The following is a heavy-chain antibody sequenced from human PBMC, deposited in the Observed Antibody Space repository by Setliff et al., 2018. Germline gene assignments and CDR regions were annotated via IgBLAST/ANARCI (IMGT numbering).Heavy chain of an antibody. CDR1: GYSFTSYW. D-gene: IGHD3-22*01. V-gene: IGHV5-51*01. CDR3: ARLGYDSSGYYYTLNAFDI. CDR2: IYPGDSDT. Sequence: HGESLKIPCKGSGYSFTSYWIGWVRQMLGKGLEWMGIIYPGDSDTRYSPSFQGQVTISADKSISTAYLQWSSLKASDTAMYYCARLGYDSSGYYYTLNAFDIWGQGTMVTVSS. J-gene: IGHJ3*02.